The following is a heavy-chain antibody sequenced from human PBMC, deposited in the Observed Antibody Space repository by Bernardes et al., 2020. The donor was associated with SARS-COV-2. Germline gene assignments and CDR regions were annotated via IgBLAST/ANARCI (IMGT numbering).Heavy chain of an antibody. Sequence: GWSLSLSCVASGFTFDDYAMHWVRQAPGKGLEWISLISGDVTTSFYADSVKGRFTISRDNSKNYLYLQMNNLRTDDTALYFCAKDKRFLARGVITDYYYYYGLGDWGQGTTVNVSS. V-gene: IGHV3-43*02. CDR2: ISGDVTTS. D-gene: IGHD3-10*01. CDR1: GFTFDDYA. J-gene: IGHJ6*02. CDR3: AKDKRFLARGVITDYYYYYGLGD.